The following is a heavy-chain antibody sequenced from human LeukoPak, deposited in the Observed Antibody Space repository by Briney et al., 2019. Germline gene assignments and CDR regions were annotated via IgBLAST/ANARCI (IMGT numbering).Heavy chain of an antibody. Sequence: SETLSLTCTVSGDSISGDHWSWTRQPPGMGLQYIGHIYYSGSTNYSPSLKSRLTISVDTSKNQFSLKLSTVTAADTAMYCCARIKNCGGDCYSFDYWGQGTLVTVSS. V-gene: IGHV4-59*08. J-gene: IGHJ4*02. CDR2: IYYSGST. CDR3: ARIKNCGGDCYSFDY. D-gene: IGHD2-21*02. CDR1: GDSISGDH.